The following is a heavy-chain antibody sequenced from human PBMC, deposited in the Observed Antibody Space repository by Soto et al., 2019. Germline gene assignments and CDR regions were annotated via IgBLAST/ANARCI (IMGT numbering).Heavy chain of an antibody. CDR2: IYHSGST. V-gene: IGHV4-4*02. CDR1: GGSISSSNW. CDR3: ARVKRYFDGLFLD. D-gene: IGHD3-9*01. Sequence: QVQLQESGPGLVKPSGTLSLTCAVSGGSISSSNWWSWVRQPPGKGLEWIGEIYHSGSTNYNPSLKSRVTIPVDKPKNQFSLKLSSVPAADTAVYYCARVKRYFDGLFLDGGQGTLVTVSS. J-gene: IGHJ4*02.